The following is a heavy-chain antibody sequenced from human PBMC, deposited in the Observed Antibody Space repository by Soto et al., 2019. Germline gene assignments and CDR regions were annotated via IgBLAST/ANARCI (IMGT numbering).Heavy chain of an antibody. J-gene: IGHJ4*02. CDR2: IYYSGST. CDR3: ARDAYSSIDY. V-gene: IGHV4-31*03. Sequence: SLTLSLTCTVSGGSISSGGYYWSWIRQHPGKGLEWIGYIYYSGSTYYNPSLKSRVTISVDTSKNQFSLKLSSVTAADTAVYYCARDAYSSIDYWGQGTLVTVSS. CDR1: GGSISSGGYY. D-gene: IGHD6-13*01.